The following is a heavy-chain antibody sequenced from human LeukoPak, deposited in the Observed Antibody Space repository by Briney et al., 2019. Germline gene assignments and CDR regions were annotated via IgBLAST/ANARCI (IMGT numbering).Heavy chain of an antibody. CDR3: AHRLAESRASPQYTFDS. CDR2: VYWNDDK. V-gene: IGHV2-5*01. Sequence: SGPTLVNPTQTLTLTCTFSGCSLSTSGVGLGWSRQPPGKALEWLALVYWNDDKSYSPPLKSRLTITKDNSKNKVVLTITNMDPVDTATYYCAHRLAESRASPQYTFDSWGQGTLVTVSS. J-gene: IGHJ4*02. CDR1: GCSLSTSGVG. D-gene: IGHD2-15*01.